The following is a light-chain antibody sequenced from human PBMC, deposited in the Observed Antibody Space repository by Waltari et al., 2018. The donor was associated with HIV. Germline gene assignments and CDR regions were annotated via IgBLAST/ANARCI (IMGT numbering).Light chain of an antibody. Sequence: HYALTQPAPVPGSPEQSLPISCTGTSSAVGGYNYLSWYQQHPGKAPKLMIYDVSNRPSGVSNRFSGSKSGNTASLTISGLQAEDEADYYCSSYTSSSSWVFGGGTKLTVL. CDR2: DVS. CDR1: SSAVGGYNY. CDR3: SSYTSSSSWV. V-gene: IGLV2-14*03. J-gene: IGLJ3*02.